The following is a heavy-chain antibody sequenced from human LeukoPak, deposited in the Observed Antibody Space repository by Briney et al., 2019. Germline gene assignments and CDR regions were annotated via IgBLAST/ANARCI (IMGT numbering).Heavy chain of an antibody. V-gene: IGHV4-59*01. J-gene: IGHJ4*02. CDR1: GGSISSYY. D-gene: IGHD5-24*01. CDR3: ARERRDGYNRAVDY. CDR2: IYYSGST. Sequence: PSETLSLTCTVSGGSISSYYWSWIRQPPGKGLEWIGYIYYSGSTNYNPSLKSRVTISVDTPKNQFSLKLSSVTAADTAVYYCARERRDGYNRAVDYWGQGTLVTVSS.